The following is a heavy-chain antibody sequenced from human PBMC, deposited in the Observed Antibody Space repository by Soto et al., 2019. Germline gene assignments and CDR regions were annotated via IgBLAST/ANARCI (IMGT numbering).Heavy chain of an antibody. J-gene: IGHJ4*02. CDR3: ARVSDY. Sequence: QVQLVQWGAGLLRPSETLSLTCAVYGGPFSGYSWAWIRQPPGKGLEWIGEINHGGSTNYNLSLESRVAISIDTSKGQFSLKLTSVTAADTAFYYCARVSDYWGQGTLVTVSS. CDR1: GGPFSGYS. V-gene: IGHV4-34*01. CDR2: INHGGST.